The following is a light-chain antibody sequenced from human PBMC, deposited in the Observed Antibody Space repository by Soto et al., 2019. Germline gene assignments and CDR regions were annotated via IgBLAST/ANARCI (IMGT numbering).Light chain of an antibody. CDR3: QQFKNYVT. J-gene: IGKJ5*01. V-gene: IGKV1-9*01. Sequence: DIQMTQSPSSLSASVGDRVTITCQASQDITNYLAWYQQKPGKAPRLLIYAASTLQSGVPSRFSGSGSGTDFTLTITSLEPEDFATYYCQQFKNYVTFGQGTRLEIK. CDR1: QDITNY. CDR2: AAS.